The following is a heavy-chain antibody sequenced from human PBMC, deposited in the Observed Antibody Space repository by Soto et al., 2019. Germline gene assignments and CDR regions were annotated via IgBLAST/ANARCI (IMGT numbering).Heavy chain of an antibody. Sequence: SETLSLTCTVSGGSINNYYWSWIRQPPGKGLEWIGYIYYSGTTNYNPSLKSRVTISVDTSKKHFYLKLSSVTAADTAVYYCARHPYNWNDASYFDYWSQGTLVTVS. CDR3: ARHPYNWNDASYFDY. D-gene: IGHD1-20*01. V-gene: IGHV4-59*08. J-gene: IGHJ4*02. CDR1: GGSINNYY. CDR2: IYYSGTT.